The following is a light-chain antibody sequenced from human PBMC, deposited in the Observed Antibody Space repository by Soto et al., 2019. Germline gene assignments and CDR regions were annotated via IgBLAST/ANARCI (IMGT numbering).Light chain of an antibody. CDR3: SSFTRSSTWL. CDR1: SSDVGGYNY. Sequence: QSALTQPASVSGSPGQSITISCTGTSSDVGGYNYVSWYQQHPGKAPKLMIYEVNNRPSGVSNRFSGSKSGNTASLTISGLQAEDEADYYCSSFTRSSTWLFGGGTKLTVL. J-gene: IGLJ3*02. V-gene: IGLV2-14*01. CDR2: EVN.